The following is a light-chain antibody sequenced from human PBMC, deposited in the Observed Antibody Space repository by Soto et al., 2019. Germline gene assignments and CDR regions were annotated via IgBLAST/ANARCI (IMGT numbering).Light chain of an antibody. CDR3: QVWDSSSDGDV. V-gene: IGLV3-21*02. J-gene: IGLJ1*01. Sequence: SYELTHPRSVSVAPGQTARITCGGNNLGSKSVHWYQQKPGQAPVLVVYDDSDRPSGIPERFSGSNSGNTATLTISRGEAGDEADYYCQVWDSSSDGDVFGTGTKLTVL. CDR2: DDS. CDR1: NLGSKS.